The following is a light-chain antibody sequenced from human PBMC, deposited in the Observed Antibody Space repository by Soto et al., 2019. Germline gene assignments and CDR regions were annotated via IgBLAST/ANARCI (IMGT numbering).Light chain of an antibody. Sequence: DIQMTQSPSSLSAFVGDRVTITCRASQSVNNHFNWYQQKPGKAPTLLIYAASGLQSGVPSRFSGSGSGTEKTRTISIIQTVDCPEYCCHHTYSPNHTFGQGIKLEIK. CDR1: QSVNNH. V-gene: IGKV1-39*01. CDR2: AAS. CDR3: HHTYSPNHT. J-gene: IGKJ2*01.